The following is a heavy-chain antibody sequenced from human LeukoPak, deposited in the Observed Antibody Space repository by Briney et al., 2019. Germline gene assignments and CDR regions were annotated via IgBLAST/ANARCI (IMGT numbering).Heavy chain of an antibody. CDR1: GYTFTGYY. D-gene: IGHD6-19*01. CDR3: ARSLLGIAVAHDY. CDR2: INPNSGGT. Sequence: ASVKVSCKASGYTFTGYYMHWVRQAPGQGLEWMGWINPNSGGTNYAQQFQGRVTMTRDTSISTAYMELSRLRSDDTAVYYCARSLLGIAVAHDYWGQGTPVTVSS. V-gene: IGHV1-2*02. J-gene: IGHJ4*02.